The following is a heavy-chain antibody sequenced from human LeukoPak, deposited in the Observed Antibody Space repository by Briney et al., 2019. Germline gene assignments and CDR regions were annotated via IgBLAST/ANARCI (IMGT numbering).Heavy chain of an antibody. J-gene: IGHJ6*02. CDR3: ARVVDRYYYYGMDV. V-gene: IGHV3-30*04. CDR1: GFTFSSYA. CDR2: ISYDGSNK. Sequence: GGSLRLSCAASGFTFSSYAMQWVRQAPGKGLEWVAVISYDGSNKYYADSVKGRFTISRDNSKNTLYLQMNSLRAEDTAVYYCARVVDRYYYYGMDVWGQGTTVTVSS.